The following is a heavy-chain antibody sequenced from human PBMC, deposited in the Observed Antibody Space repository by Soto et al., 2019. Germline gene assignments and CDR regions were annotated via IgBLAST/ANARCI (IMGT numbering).Heavy chain of an antibody. CDR1: GFTFSSYW. Sequence: GGSLRLSCAASGFTFSSYWMHWVRQAPGKGLVWVSRINSDGSSTSYADSVKGRFTISRDNAKNTLYLQMNSLRAEDTAVYYCARDYDFWSGYYPGYGMDVWGQGNTVTVLL. V-gene: IGHV3-74*01. CDR2: INSDGSST. D-gene: IGHD3-3*01. CDR3: ARDYDFWSGYYPGYGMDV. J-gene: IGHJ6*02.